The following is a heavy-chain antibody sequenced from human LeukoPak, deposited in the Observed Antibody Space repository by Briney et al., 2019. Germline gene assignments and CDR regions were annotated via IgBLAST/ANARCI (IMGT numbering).Heavy chain of an antibody. CDR3: ARYQWNAQLDY. CDR1: GFTFSSYA. J-gene: IGHJ4*02. V-gene: IGHV3-30*04. CDR2: ISYDGSNK. D-gene: IGHD1-1*01. Sequence: GALRLSRAASGFTFSSYAMHWVRQAPGKGLEWVAVISYDGSNKYYADSVKGRFTISRDNSKNTLYLQMDSLTVEDKAVYYCARYQWNAQLDYWGQGTLVTVFS.